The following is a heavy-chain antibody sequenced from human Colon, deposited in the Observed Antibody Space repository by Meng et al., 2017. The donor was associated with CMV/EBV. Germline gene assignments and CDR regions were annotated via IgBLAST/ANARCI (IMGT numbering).Heavy chain of an antibody. J-gene: IGHJ5*02. D-gene: IGHD3-3*01. V-gene: IGHV4-39*07. Sequence: GSLRLSCTVSGGSISGSSYHWGWIRQPPGKGLEWIGSIYHSGTTYYSPSLKSRVTISVDTSKNQFSLKLSSVTAADTAVYYCARGGRITIFGVARGWFDPWGQGTLVTVSS. CDR2: IYHSGTT. CDR1: GGSISGSSYH. CDR3: ARGGRITIFGVARGWFDP.